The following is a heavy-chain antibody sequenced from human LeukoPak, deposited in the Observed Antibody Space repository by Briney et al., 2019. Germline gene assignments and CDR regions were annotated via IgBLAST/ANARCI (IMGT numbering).Heavy chain of an antibody. J-gene: IGHJ5*02. Sequence: GESLKISCTGFGYSFTTYWIGWVRQMPGRGLEWMGIIYPGDSDARYSPSLQGQVTISVDKSISTAYLQWSSLKALDTAMYYCARAGGSSRWFDPWGQGTLVTVSS. CDR2: IYPGDSDA. V-gene: IGHV5-51*01. D-gene: IGHD6-13*01. CDR3: ARAGGSSRWFDP. CDR1: GYSFTTYW.